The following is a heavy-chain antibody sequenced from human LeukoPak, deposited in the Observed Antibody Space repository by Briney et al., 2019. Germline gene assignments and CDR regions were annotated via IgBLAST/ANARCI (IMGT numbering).Heavy chain of an antibody. V-gene: IGHV3-13*01. CDR2: IGTAGDT. CDR1: GFTFSDHD. Sequence: GGSRRLSCAASGFTFSDHDMRWVRQATGKGLEWVSAIGTAGDTYYTGSVKGRFTISRENAKTSLYLQMNSLRAGDTAVYYCARVAKERVGGVYYFDYWGQGTLVTVSS. CDR3: ARVAKERVGGVYYFDY. J-gene: IGHJ4*02. D-gene: IGHD1-1*01.